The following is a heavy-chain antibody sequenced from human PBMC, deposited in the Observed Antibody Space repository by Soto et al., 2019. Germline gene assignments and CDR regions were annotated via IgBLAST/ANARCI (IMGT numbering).Heavy chain of an antibody. CDR1: GASINDNNW. Sequence: QVQLQQSGPGLVKPSETLSLTCAVSGASINDNNWWRWVRQTPGKGLEWIGEVVHWGTTNYNPSLRSRVTISMDKPNNQISLTLSSVTAADSALYYCARHIGVTGTRGFDYWGQGTLVTVSS. J-gene: IGHJ4*02. CDR3: ARHIGVTGTRGFDY. CDR2: VVHWGTT. D-gene: IGHD6-19*01. V-gene: IGHV4-4*02.